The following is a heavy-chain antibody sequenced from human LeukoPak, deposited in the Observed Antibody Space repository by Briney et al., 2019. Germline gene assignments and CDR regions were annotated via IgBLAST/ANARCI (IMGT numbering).Heavy chain of an antibody. Sequence: GGSLRLSCAASGFTVSSNYMSWVRQAPGKGLEWVSVIYSGGSTYYADSVKGRFTISRDNSKNTLYLQMNSLRAEDTAVYYCARAGRSGWYDAFDIWGQGTMVTVSS. V-gene: IGHV3-66*01. J-gene: IGHJ3*02. D-gene: IGHD6-19*01. CDR2: IYSGGST. CDR3: ARAGRSGWYDAFDI. CDR1: GFTVSSNY.